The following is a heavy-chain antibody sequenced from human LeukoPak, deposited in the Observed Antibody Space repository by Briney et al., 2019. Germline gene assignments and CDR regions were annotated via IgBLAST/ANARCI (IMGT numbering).Heavy chain of an antibody. CDR2: ISSSSSYI. Sequence: GGPLRLSCAASGFTFSSYSTNWVRQAPGKGLEWISSISSSSSYIYYADSVKGRFTISRDNAKNSLYLQMNSLRAEDTAVYYCARDLAPTGIAAAGTNWFDPWGQGTLVTVSS. CDR1: GFTFSSYS. V-gene: IGHV3-21*01. CDR3: ARDLAPTGIAAAGTNWFDP. J-gene: IGHJ5*02. D-gene: IGHD6-13*01.